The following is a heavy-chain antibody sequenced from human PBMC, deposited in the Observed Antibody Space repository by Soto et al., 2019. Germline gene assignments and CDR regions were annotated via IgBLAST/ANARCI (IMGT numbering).Heavy chain of an antibody. J-gene: IGHJ6*02. CDR3: ARDILGDTAMVTDYYYGMDV. CDR2: IWYDGSNK. Sequence: GGSLRLSCAASGFTFSSYGMHWVRQAPGKGLEWVAVIWYDGSNKYYADSVKGRFTISRDNSKNTLYLQMNSLRAEDTAVYYCARDILGDTAMVTDYYYGMDVWGQGTTVTVSS. V-gene: IGHV3-33*01. CDR1: GFTFSSYG. D-gene: IGHD5-18*01.